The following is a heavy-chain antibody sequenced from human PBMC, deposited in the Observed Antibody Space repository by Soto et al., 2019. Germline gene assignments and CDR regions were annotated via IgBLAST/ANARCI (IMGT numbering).Heavy chain of an antibody. D-gene: IGHD4-4*01. CDR1: GYSFTSYW. J-gene: IGHJ4*02. CDR3: ARRVDYSNHGFDY. Sequence: GESLKISCKGSGYSFTSYWSGWVRQMPGKGLEWMGIIYPGDSDTRYSPSFQGQVTISADKSISTAYLQWSSLKASDTAMYYCARRVDYSNHGFDYWGQGTLVTVSS. CDR2: IYPGDSDT. V-gene: IGHV5-51*01.